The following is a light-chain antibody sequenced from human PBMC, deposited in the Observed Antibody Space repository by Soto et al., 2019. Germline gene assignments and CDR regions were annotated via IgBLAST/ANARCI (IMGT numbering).Light chain of an antibody. CDR1: SSDVGGYNY. J-gene: IGLJ1*01. CDR3: SSYAGSSTYV. CDR2: EVS. V-gene: IGLV2-8*01. Sequence: QSALTQPPSASGAPGQSVPISCTGTSSDVGGYNYVSWYQQHPGKAPKLMIYEVSKRPSGVPDRFSGSKSGNTASLTVSGLQAEDEADYYCSSYAGSSTYVFGTGTKVTVL.